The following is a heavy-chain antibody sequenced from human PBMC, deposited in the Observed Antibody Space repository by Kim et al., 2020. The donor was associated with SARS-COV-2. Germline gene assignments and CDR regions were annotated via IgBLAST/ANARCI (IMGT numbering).Heavy chain of an antibody. J-gene: IGHJ6*02. CDR1: GFSVSSNY. Sequence: GGSLRLSCAASGFSVSSNYMTWVRQPPGKGLEWVSVIYSGGSTDHADSVKGRFTIFRDNSKNTLYLQMNSLRAEDTAVYYCVLPGDGYPYYGMDVWGQGT. D-gene: IGHD5-12*01. CDR3: VLPGDGYPYYGMDV. V-gene: IGHV3-66*01. CDR2: IYSGGST.